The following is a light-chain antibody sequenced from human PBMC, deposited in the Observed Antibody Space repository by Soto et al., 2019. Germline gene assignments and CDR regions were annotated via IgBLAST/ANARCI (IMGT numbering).Light chain of an antibody. CDR1: QGINSY. J-gene: IGKJ3*01. Sequence: TQLTQSPSYLSASVGDRVTITCRASQGINSYLSWYQQRPWKAPKFLIYAASTLQRGVPSRFSGSGYGADFTLTISSLQPEDFATYYCQQLDSYPITFGPGTKVAIK. V-gene: IGKV1-9*01. CDR3: QQLDSYPIT. CDR2: AAS.